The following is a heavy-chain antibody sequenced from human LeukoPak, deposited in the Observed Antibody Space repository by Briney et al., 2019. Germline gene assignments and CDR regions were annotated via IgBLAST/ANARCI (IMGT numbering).Heavy chain of an antibody. D-gene: IGHD3-22*01. J-gene: IGHJ3*02. CDR1: GFTFSSYA. CDR3: ARDYYDSSGYLARPAQYDAFDI. V-gene: IGHV3-30-3*01. Sequence: PGRSLRLSCAASGFTFSSYAMHWVRQAPGKGLEWVAVISYDGSNKYYADSVKGRFTISRDNSKNTLYLQMNSLRAEDTAVYYCARDYYDSSGYLARPAQYDAFDIWGQGTMVTVSS. CDR2: ISYDGSNK.